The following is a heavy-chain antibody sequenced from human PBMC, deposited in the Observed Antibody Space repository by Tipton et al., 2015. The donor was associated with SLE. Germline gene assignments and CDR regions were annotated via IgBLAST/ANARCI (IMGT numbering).Heavy chain of an antibody. J-gene: IGHJ3*01. D-gene: IGHD1-1*01. V-gene: IGHV1-8*02. CDR2: IDPNTSAT. CDR3: GLFNF. Sequence: QLVQSGAEVSQPGESVKVSCRTSGYTFINYNLTWVRQAPGQGLEWMGWIDPNTSATTYAHKFQGRISMTRDTSRSIVYMELSSLTSEDTAIYYCGLFNFWGQGTGVTVSS. CDR1: GYTFINYN.